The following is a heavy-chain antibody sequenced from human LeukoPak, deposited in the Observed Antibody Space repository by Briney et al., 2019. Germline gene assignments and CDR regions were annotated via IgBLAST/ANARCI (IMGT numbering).Heavy chain of an antibody. J-gene: IGHJ4*02. CDR1: GFTFSSYW. V-gene: IGHV3-48*04. Sequence: GGSLRLSCTASGFTFSSYWMSWVRQAPGKGLEWVSYISSSGDTIYYAGSVKGRFTISRDNAKSSLYLQMNSLRAEDTAVYYCARDRFLEWLLPIDYWGQGTLVTVSS. CDR2: ISSSGDTI. D-gene: IGHD3-3*01. CDR3: ARDRFLEWLLPIDY.